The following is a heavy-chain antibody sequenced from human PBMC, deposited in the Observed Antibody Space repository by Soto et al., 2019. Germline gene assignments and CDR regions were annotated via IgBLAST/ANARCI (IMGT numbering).Heavy chain of an antibody. CDR1: GGSISSGGYS. Sequence: QLQLQESGSGLVKPSQTLSLTCAVSGGSISSGGYSWSWIRQPPGKGLGWIGYIYHSGSTYYTPALXSXXTVSVDRSTNQFTLTLSSVTAADTAVYYCARVPSPWGQGTLVTVSS. CDR3: ARVPSP. CDR2: IYHSGST. V-gene: IGHV4-30-2*01. J-gene: IGHJ5*02.